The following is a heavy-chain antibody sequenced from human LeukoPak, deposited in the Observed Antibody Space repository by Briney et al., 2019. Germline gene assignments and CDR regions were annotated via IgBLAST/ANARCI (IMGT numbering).Heavy chain of an antibody. CDR3: ARGGHEYSSSPPFDY. V-gene: IGHV5-10-1*01. CDR2: IDPSDSYT. D-gene: IGHD6-6*01. Sequence: PGESLKLSCKCSGYRFTSYWLSWVRQMPGKGLEWMGRIDPSDSYTNYSPSFQGHVTISADKSNSTAYLQWSSLKASDTAMYYCARGGHEYSSSPPFDYWGQGTLVTVSS. CDR1: GYRFTSYW. J-gene: IGHJ4*02.